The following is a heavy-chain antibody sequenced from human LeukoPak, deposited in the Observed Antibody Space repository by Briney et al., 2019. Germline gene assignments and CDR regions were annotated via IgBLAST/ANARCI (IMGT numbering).Heavy chain of an antibody. CDR2: IYYSGST. CDR1: GGSISSYY. Sequence: SETLSLTCTVSGGSISSYYWSWIRQPPGKGLEWVGYIYYSGSTNYNPSLKSRVTISVDTSKNQFSLKLSSVTAADTAVYYCARHFAFSYYYMDVWGKGTTVTVSS. J-gene: IGHJ6*03. CDR3: ARHFAFSYYYMDV. V-gene: IGHV4-59*08.